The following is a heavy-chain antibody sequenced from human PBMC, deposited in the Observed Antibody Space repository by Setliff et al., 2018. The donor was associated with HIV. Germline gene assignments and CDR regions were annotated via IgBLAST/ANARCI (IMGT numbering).Heavy chain of an antibody. CDR3: ARSVRHRTVTMIVGRFDP. J-gene: IGHJ5*02. CDR2: IYYSGST. CDR1: GDSINIHSW. D-gene: IGHD3-22*01. V-gene: IGHV4-4*02. Sequence: LETLSLTCIVSGDSINIHSWWTWVRQPPTKGLEWIGEIYYSGSTDYKPSLKSRVNISVDKSKNQFSLKLSSVTAADTAVYYCARSVRHRTVTMIVGRFDPWGQGALVTVSS.